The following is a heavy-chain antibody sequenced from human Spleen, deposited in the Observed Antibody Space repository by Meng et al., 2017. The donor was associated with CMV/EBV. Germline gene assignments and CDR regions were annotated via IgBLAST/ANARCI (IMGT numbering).Heavy chain of an antibody. CDR1: GLTYSNYW. CDR3: ASAGSGSYPNWFDP. V-gene: IGHV3-7*01. CDR2: IKQGGSEK. Sequence: SGLTYSNYWMSWVRQAPGKGLEWVANIKQGGSEKYYVDSVKGRFTISRDNAKNSLYLQMNSLRVEDTAVFYCASAGSGSYPNWFDPWGQGTLVTVSS. J-gene: IGHJ5*02. D-gene: IGHD3-10*01.